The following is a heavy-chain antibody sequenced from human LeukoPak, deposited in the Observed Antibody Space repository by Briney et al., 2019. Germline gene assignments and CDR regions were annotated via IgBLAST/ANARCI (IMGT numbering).Heavy chain of an antibody. Sequence: QPRRSLRLSCGASGFTFRDYWMSWVRQAPGKGLEWVANIQSDGNEKNYMDSVQGRFTISRDNAKTSLYLQMNSLSAEDTAVYYCARDSAVATYYGVDVWGQGTTVTVSS. D-gene: IGHD6-19*01. V-gene: IGHV3-7*01. CDR3: ARDSAVATYYGVDV. CDR1: GFTFRDYW. J-gene: IGHJ6*02. CDR2: IQSDGNEK.